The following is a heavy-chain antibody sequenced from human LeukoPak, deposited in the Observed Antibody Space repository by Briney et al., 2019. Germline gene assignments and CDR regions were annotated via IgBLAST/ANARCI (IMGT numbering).Heavy chain of an antibody. CDR1: GGSFSGYY. CDR3: ARGRGGYDSSGYYLYCFDY. V-gene: IGHV4-34*01. J-gene: IGHJ4*02. CDR2: INHSGST. D-gene: IGHD3-22*01. Sequence: PSETLSLTCAVYGGSFSGYYWSWIRQPPGKGLEWIGEINHSGSTNYNPSLKSRVTISVDTSKNQFSLKLSSVTAADTAVYYCARGRGGYDSSGYYLYCFDYWGQGTLVTVSS.